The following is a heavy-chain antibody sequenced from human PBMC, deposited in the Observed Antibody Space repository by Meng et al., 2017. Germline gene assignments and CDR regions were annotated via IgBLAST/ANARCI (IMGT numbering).Heavy chain of an antibody. V-gene: IGHV4-34*01. CDR1: GGSFSGYY. D-gene: IGHD5-18*01. J-gene: IGHJ5*02. CDR2: INHSGST. Sequence: QVQLQQWGAGRLKPSETLSLTCAVYGGSFSGYYWSWIRQPPGKGLEWIGEINHSGSTNYNPSLKSRVTISVDTSKNQFSLKLSSVTAADTAVYYCAERGYSYVNWFDPWGQGTLVTVSS. CDR3: AERGYSYVNWFDP.